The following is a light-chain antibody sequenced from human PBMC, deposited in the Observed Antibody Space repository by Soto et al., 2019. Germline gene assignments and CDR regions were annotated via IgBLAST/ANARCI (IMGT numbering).Light chain of an antibody. CDR2: GAS. CDR3: QQYGSSRTWT. Sequence: EIVLTQSPGTLSLSPGEIATLSCRASQSVSSSYLAWYQQKPGQAPRLLIYGASSRATGIPDRFSGSGSGTDFTLTISRLEPEDFAVYYCQQYGSSRTWTFGQGTKVEIK. V-gene: IGKV3-20*01. J-gene: IGKJ1*01. CDR1: QSVSSSY.